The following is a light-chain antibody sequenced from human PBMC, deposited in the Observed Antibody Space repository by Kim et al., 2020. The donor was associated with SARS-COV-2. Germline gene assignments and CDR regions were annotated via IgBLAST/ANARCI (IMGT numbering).Light chain of an antibody. J-gene: IGKJ4*01. CDR1: QDIKNY. Sequence: ASGRDRVTITSKESQDIKNYLNLYQQKPGKAPKFLSYDASNVEAGVPSRFSGRGSGTDFSFTISNLQPEDTATYFCQQYDSLPLTFGGGTKVEIK. V-gene: IGKV1-33*01. CDR3: QQYDSLPLT. CDR2: DAS.